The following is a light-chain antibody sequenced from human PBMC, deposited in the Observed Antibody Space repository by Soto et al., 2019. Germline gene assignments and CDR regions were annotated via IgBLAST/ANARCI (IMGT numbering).Light chain of an antibody. CDR2: GAS. Sequence: EIVLTQPPGTLSFSPGERATLSCRASQSVSSNLAWYQQKPGQAPRLLIYGASTRATGIPARFSGSGSGTEFTLTISSLQSEDFAVYYCQQYNNWGTFGQGTKVDIK. CDR3: QQYNNWGT. J-gene: IGKJ1*01. CDR1: QSVSSN. V-gene: IGKV3-15*01.